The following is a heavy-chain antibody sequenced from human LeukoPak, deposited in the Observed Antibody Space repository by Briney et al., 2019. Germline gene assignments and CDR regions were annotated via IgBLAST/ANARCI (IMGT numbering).Heavy chain of an antibody. Sequence: SDTLSLTCTVSGGSISPYYWSWIRQPPGKGLEWIGYIYYNGSTNYSPSLKSRITISLDTSKNQFSLKLTSVTAADTAMYYCARDRGDILTGYLDAFDIWGQGTMVTVSS. D-gene: IGHD3-9*01. CDR2: IYYNGST. J-gene: IGHJ3*02. V-gene: IGHV4-59*01. CDR1: GGSISPYY. CDR3: ARDRGDILTGYLDAFDI.